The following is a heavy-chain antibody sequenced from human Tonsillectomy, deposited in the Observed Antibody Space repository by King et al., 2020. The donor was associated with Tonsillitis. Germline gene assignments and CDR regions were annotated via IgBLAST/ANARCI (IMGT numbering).Heavy chain of an antibody. D-gene: IGHD3-22*01. CDR1: GFTFSNYA. V-gene: IGHV3-23*04. J-gene: IGHJ4*02. CDR2: ISGRGGST. CDR3: ARSFYYYDSNGYYSLAY. Sequence: VQLVESGGDLVQPGGSLRLSCAASGFTFSNYAMNWVRQAPGKGLEWVSTISGRGGSTYYADSVKGRFTISRDNSKHTLYLQMNSQRAEDTAVYYGARSFYYYDSNGYYSLAYWGQGTLVTVSS.